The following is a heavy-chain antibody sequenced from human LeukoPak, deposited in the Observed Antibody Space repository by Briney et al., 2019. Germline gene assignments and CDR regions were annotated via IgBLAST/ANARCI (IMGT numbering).Heavy chain of an antibody. Sequence: GGSLRLSCAASGFTFSSYAMSWVRQAPGKGLEWVSAISGSGGSTYYADSVKGRFTISRDNSKNTLFLQMNSLRAEDTAVYYCARDIGLRLREIDYWGQGTLVTVSS. V-gene: IGHV3-23*01. CDR1: GFTFSSYA. J-gene: IGHJ4*02. D-gene: IGHD4-17*01. CDR3: ARDIGLRLREIDY. CDR2: ISGSGGST.